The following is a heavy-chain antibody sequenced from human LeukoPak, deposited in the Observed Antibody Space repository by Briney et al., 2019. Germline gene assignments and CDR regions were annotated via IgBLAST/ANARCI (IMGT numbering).Heavy chain of an antibody. D-gene: IGHD6-19*01. CDR1: GGSISSYY. V-gene: IGHV4-59*01. CDR3: ARPRYQWRNDAFDI. CDR2: IYYSGST. Sequence: PSETLSLTCTVSGGSISSYYWSWIRQPPGRGLEWIGYIYYSGSTNYNPSLKSRVTISVDTSKNQFSLKLSSVTAADTAVYYCARPRYQWRNDAFDIWGQGTMVTVSS. J-gene: IGHJ3*02.